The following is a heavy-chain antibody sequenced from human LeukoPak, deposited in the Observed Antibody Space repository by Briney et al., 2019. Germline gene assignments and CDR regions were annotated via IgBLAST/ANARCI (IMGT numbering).Heavy chain of an antibody. CDR2: MNPNSGNT. CDR3: ARGRYCSSTSCYEVVDY. D-gene: IGHD2-2*01. V-gene: IGHV1-8*01. Sequence: ASVKVSCKASGYTFTSYDINWVRQATGQGLEWMGWMNPNSGNTGYAQKFQGRVTMTRNTSISTAYMELSSLRPEDTAVYYCARGRYCSSTSCYEVVDYWGQGTLVTVSS. CDR1: GYTFTSYD. J-gene: IGHJ4*02.